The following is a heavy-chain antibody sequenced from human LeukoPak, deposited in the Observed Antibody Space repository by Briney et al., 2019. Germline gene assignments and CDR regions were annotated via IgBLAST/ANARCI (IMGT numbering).Heavy chain of an antibody. J-gene: IGHJ4*02. V-gene: IGHV3-23*01. CDR3: ARDPGSAADY. CDR2: ISGSGGST. Sequence: GGSLRLSCAASGFTFSSYAMSWVRQAPGQGLEWVSAISGSGGSTYYADSVKGRFTISRDNAKNSLYLQMNSLRAEDTAVYYCARDPGSAADYWGQGTLVSVSS. D-gene: IGHD2-15*01. CDR1: GFTFSSYA.